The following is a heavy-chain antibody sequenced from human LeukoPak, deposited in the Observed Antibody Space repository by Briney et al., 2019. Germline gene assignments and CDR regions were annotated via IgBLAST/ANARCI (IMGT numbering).Heavy chain of an antibody. V-gene: IGHV4-31*01. Sequence: KTSETLSLTCTVSNRPISSSSYYWSWIRQHPGKGLEWIGYIYYSRSTYYNPSLKSQVTISVYTSKSQFSLKLSTVTAADTAVYYCARAVWGYGGNSVRAGNWFDPWGQGTLVTVSS. CDR3: ARAVWGYGGNSVRAGNWFDP. D-gene: IGHD3-16*01. J-gene: IGHJ5*02. CDR2: IYYSRST. CDR1: NRPISSSSYY.